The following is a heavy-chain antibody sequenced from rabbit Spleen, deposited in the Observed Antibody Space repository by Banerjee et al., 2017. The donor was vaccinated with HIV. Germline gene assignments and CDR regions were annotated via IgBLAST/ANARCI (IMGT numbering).Heavy chain of an antibody. J-gene: IGHJ4*01. D-gene: IGHD4-2*01. V-gene: IGHV1S45*01. CDR1: GVSFNDKDV. CDR3: ARDADSRSRYYFDF. Sequence: QEQLVESGGGLVRPEGSLTLTCKASGVSFNDKDVMCWVRQAPGKGPEWIACIDAGSSGSTYYATWVNGRFTVSKTSSTTVTLQMTSLTAADTATYFCARDADSRSRYYFDFWGPGTLVTVS. CDR2: IDAGSSGST.